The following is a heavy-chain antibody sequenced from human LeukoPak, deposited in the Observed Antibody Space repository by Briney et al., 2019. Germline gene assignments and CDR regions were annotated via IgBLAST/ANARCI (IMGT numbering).Heavy chain of an antibody. J-gene: IGHJ3*02. D-gene: IGHD2-15*01. CDR3: ALTTSRYCSGGSCYFPHDAFDI. Sequence: PSETLSLTCAVYGGSFSGYYCSWIRQPPGTGLEWIGEINHSGSTNYNPSLKSRVTISVDTSKNQFSLKLSSVTAADTAVYYCALTTSRYCSGGSCYFPHDAFDIWGQGTMVTVSS. CDR2: INHSGST. V-gene: IGHV4-34*01. CDR1: GGSFSGYY.